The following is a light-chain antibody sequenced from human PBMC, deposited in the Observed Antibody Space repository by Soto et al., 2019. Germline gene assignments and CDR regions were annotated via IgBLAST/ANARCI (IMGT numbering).Light chain of an antibody. CDR2: AAS. CDR1: QGISNY. CDR3: QHYYSYPLS. J-gene: IGKJ4*01. V-gene: IGKV1-8*01. Sequence: AIRMTQSPSSLSASPGDRVTITCRASQGISNYLAWYQQKPGKAPKLLIYAASTLDAGVPSRFSGSGSGTDFTLTISNLQSEDFATYHCQHYYSYPLSFAGGTKGDI.